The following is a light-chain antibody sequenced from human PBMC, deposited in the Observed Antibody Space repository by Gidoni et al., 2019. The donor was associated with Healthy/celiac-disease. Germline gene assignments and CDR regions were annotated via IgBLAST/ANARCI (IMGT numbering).Light chain of an antibody. J-gene: IGLJ1*01. CDR3: QSADSSGNFYV. CDR2: KDS. Sequence: SYDLTQPPSVSVSPGQTARITCSGDALPKQYAYWYQQKPGQAPVLVIYKDSERPSGIPERFSGSSSGTTVTLTISGVQAEDEADYYCQSADSSGNFYVFGTGTKVTVL. CDR1: ALPKQY. V-gene: IGLV3-25*03.